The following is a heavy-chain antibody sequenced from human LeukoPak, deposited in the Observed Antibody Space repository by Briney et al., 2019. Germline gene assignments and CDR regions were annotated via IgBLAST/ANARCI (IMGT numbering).Heavy chain of an antibody. V-gene: IGHV1-2*02. Sequence: ASVKVSCKASGYTFTGYYMHWVRQAPGQGLEWMGWINPNSGGTNYAQKFQGRVTMTRDTSISTAYMELSRLRSDDTAVYYCARGSYYDSRGIDYWGQGTLVTVSS. CDR1: GYTFTGYY. CDR2: INPNSGGT. D-gene: IGHD3-22*01. J-gene: IGHJ4*02. CDR3: ARGSYYDSRGIDY.